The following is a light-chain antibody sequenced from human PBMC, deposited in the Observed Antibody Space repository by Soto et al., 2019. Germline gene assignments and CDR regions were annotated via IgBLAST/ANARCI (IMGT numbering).Light chain of an antibody. Sequence: EIVLTQSPATLSLSPGERAALSCRASQGVGRFLAWYQQKPGQAPRLLIYDASNRATGIPARFRGSGSVTDFTLAIDNLEPEDFAVYYCQQRGGWPLTFGGGTKIEIK. V-gene: IGKV3-11*01. CDR3: QQRGGWPLT. CDR2: DAS. J-gene: IGKJ4*01. CDR1: QGVGRF.